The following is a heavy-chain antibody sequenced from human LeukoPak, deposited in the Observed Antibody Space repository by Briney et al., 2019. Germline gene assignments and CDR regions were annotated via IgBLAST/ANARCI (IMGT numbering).Heavy chain of an antibody. CDR1: VFTFSRHW. CDR2: ISQDGNWR. CDR3: ARFGDPSTTLDY. V-gene: IGHV3-7*01. Sequence: GGSLRLSCAASVFTFSRHWMSCVREAPGKGLELVAHISQDGNWRHHVDSVEGRFTISRDNAKNTLYLQMNSLRVEDTAVYYCARFGDPSTTLDYWGQGTRVTVSS. D-gene: IGHD3-16*01. J-gene: IGHJ4*02.